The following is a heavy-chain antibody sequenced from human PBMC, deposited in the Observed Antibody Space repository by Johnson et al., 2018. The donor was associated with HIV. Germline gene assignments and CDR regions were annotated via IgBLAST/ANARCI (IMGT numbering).Heavy chain of an antibody. CDR2: GVKK. CDR3: AKGRMGASGSYNV. D-gene: IGHD1-26*01. J-gene: IGHJ3*01. Sequence: GVKKYYADSVKGRFTISRDNSKGTLYLQMNSLRAEDTALYYCAKGRMGASGSYNVWGQGTMVIVSS. V-gene: IGHV3-30*02.